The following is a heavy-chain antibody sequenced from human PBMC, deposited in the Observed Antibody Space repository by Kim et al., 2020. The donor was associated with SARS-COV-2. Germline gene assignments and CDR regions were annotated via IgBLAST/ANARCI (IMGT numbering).Heavy chain of an antibody. J-gene: IGHJ5*02. V-gene: IGHV4-34*01. D-gene: IGHD6-13*01. CDR3: ASGYSSSWYSWFDP. Sequence: NPSLKSRVTISVDPSKNQFSLKLSSVTAADTAVYYCASGYSSSWYSWFDPWGQGTLVTVSS.